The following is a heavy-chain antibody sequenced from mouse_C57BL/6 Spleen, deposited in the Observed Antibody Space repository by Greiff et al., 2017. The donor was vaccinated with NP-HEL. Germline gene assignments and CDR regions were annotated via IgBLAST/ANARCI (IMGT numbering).Heavy chain of an antibody. V-gene: IGHV7-1*01. CDR2: SRNKANDYTT. CDR3: ARASYYGSYFDY. CDR1: GFTFSDFY. J-gene: IGHJ2*01. Sequence: EVMLVESGGGLVQSGRSLRLSCATSGFTFSDFYMEWVRQAPGKGLEWIAASRNKANDYTTEYSASVKGRFIVSRDTSQSILYLQMNALRAEDTAIYYCARASYYGSYFDYWGQGTTLTVSS. D-gene: IGHD1-1*01.